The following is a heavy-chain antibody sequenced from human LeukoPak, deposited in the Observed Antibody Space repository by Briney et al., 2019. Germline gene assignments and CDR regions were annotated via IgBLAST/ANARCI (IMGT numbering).Heavy chain of an antibody. CDR1: GYTFTSYG. V-gene: IGHV1-18*01. D-gene: IGHD6-13*01. CDR3: GRAPAGYSSSWYIY. Sequence: GASVKVSCKASGYTFTSYGISWVRQAPGQGLEWMGWISAYNGNTNYAQKLQGRVTMTTDTSTSTAYMELRSLRSDDTAVYYCGRAPAGYSSSWYIYWGQGTLVTVSS. J-gene: IGHJ4*02. CDR2: ISAYNGNT.